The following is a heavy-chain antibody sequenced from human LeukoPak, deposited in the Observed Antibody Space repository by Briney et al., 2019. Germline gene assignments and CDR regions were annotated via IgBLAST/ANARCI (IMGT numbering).Heavy chain of an antibody. V-gene: IGHV5-51*01. CDR1: GYSFSTCW. Sequence: GESLKISCKGSGYSFSTCWVAWVRQMPGKGLEWMGIIDVMNSDIRYSPSFQGQVSISADKSTTTAYLQWRSLTASDTATYYCARTPGSTDYRGYQYWYFDLWGRGTLVTVAS. CDR3: ARTPGSTDYRGYQYWYFDL. D-gene: IGHD5-12*01. CDR2: IDVMNSDI. J-gene: IGHJ2*01.